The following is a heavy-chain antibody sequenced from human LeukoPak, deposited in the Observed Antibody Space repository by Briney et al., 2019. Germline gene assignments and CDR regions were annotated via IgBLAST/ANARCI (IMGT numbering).Heavy chain of an antibody. V-gene: IGHV4-59*02. CDR3: AREANSPTARYWYFDL. J-gene: IGHJ2*01. Sequence: SETLSLTCTVSGGSVSSYYWSRMRQSPGKGLEWIGYVYYSGSTNYNPALKSRVTISLDTSENQFSLKLSSVTAADTAVYYCAREANSPTARYWYFDLWGRGTQVTVSS. CDR1: GGSVSSYY. D-gene: IGHD2-21*01. CDR2: VYYSGST.